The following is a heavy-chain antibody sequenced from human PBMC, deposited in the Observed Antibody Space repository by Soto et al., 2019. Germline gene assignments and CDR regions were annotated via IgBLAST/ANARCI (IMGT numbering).Heavy chain of an antibody. CDR3: ARVSEDAIDI. J-gene: IGHJ3*02. Sequence: AGGSLRLSCAASGFTVSSNYMSWVRQAPGKGLEWVSVIYSGGSTYYADSVKGRFTISRHNSKNTLYLQMNSLRAEDTAVYYCARVSEDAIDIRGQGTMVTVSS. CDR2: IYSGGST. D-gene: IGHD3-16*02. CDR1: GFTVSSNY. V-gene: IGHV3-53*04.